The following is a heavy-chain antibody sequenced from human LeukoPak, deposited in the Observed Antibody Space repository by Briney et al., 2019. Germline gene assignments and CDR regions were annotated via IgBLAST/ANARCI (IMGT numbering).Heavy chain of an antibody. CDR3: ARGYSSSWYWFDP. CDR1: GGFISSFY. J-gene: IGHJ5*02. V-gene: IGHV4-59*13. Sequence: SETLSLTCTVSGGFISSFYWSWIRQPPGKGLEWIAYVNYSGRTNYNPSLKSRLTISVDTSKNQFSLMLSSVTAADAAVYYCARGYSSSWYWFDPWGQGTLVTVSS. CDR2: VNYSGRT. D-gene: IGHD6-13*01.